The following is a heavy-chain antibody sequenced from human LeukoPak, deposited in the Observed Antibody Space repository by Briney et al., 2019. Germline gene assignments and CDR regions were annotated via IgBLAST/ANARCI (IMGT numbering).Heavy chain of an antibody. CDR2: IWYDGSNK. D-gene: IGHD2-2*01. J-gene: IGHJ6*03. CDR3: AKDRRSTSRRDYYYYMDV. CDR1: GFTFSSYG. V-gene: IGHV3-33*06. Sequence: GGSLRLSCAASGFTFSSYGMHWVRQAPGKGLEWVAVIWYDGSNKYYADSVKGRFTISRDNSKNTLYLQMNSLRAEDTAVYYCAKDRRSTSRRDYYYYMDVLGKGTTVTVSS.